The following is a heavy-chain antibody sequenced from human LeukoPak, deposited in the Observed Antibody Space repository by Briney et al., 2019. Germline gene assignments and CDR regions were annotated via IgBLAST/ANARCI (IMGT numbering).Heavy chain of an antibody. CDR3: ATGRDPN. D-gene: IGHD5-24*01. Sequence: PETLSLPYAVYGGSFSGYYWTWIRQPPGRGLEWIGEINHSGSTNYNPSLKSRVTISVDTSKSQFSLKLNSVTAADTAMYYCATGRDPNWGQESLLTVSS. J-gene: IGHJ1*01. CDR2: INHSGST. CDR1: GGSFSGYY. V-gene: IGHV4-34*01.